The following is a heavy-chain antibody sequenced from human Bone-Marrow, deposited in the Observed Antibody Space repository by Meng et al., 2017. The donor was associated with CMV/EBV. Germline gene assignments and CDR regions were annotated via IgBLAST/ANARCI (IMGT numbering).Heavy chain of an antibody. D-gene: IGHD6-6*01. V-gene: IGHV4-61*01. CDR1: GGSVSSGSYY. CDR2: IYYSGST. J-gene: IGHJ4*02. Sequence: SEPLSLTCTVSGGSVSSGSYYWSWIRQPPGKGLEWIGYIYYSGSTNYNPSLKSRVTISVDTSKNQFSLKLSSVTAADTAVYYCATNSQSIAARRNWYYFDYWGQGTLVTVSS. CDR3: ATNSQSIAARRNWYYFDY.